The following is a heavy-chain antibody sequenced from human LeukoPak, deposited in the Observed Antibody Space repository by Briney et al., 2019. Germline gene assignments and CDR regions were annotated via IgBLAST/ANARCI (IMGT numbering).Heavy chain of an antibody. CDR1: GYTFTGYY. CDR2: INTNTGNP. V-gene: IGHV7-4-1*02. CDR3: ACTIMKDSSGYYNY. Sequence: ASVKGSCKASGYTFTGYYMHWVRQAPGQGLEWMGWINTNTGNPTYAQGFTGRFVFSLDTSVSTAYLQISSLKAEDTAVYYCACTIMKDSSGYYNYWGQGTLVTVSS. J-gene: IGHJ4*02. D-gene: IGHD3-22*01.